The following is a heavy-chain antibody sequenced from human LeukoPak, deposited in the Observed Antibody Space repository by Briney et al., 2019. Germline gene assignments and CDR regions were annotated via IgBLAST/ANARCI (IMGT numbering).Heavy chain of an antibody. V-gene: IGHV3-30*18. CDR3: ANGYYYGSGSYYKEAFDI. CDR1: GYPFSGSD. CDR2: ISYDGSNK. Sequence: GGSLRLSCAASGYPFSGSDIHWVRQAPGKGLEWVVVISYDGSNKYYADSVKGRFTISRDNSKNTLYLQMNSLRAEDTAVYYCANGYYYGSGSYYKEAFDIWGQGTMVTVSS. D-gene: IGHD3-10*01. J-gene: IGHJ3*02.